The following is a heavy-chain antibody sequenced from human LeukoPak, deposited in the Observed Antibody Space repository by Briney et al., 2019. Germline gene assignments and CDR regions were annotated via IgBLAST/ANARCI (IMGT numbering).Heavy chain of an antibody. V-gene: IGHV1-18*01. Sequence: ASVKVSCKASGYTFSNYGITWMRQAPGQGLEWMGTISGHNGDVNYAPKFQGRVTMTTDTSTTTAYMELRSLRFDDTAVYYCARYNSLLRGVTTSDYWGQGTLVTVSS. D-gene: IGHD3-10*01. J-gene: IGHJ4*02. CDR1: GYTFSNYG. CDR3: ARYNSLLRGVTTSDY. CDR2: ISGHNGDV.